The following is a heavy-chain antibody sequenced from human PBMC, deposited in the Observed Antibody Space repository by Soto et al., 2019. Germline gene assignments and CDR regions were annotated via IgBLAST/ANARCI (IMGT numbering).Heavy chain of an antibody. CDR1: GFTFSSYS. CDR2: ISSSSSTI. J-gene: IGHJ5*02. D-gene: IGHD3-22*01. V-gene: IGHV3-48*04. Sequence: GGSLRLSCAASGFTFSSYSMNWVRQAPGKGLEWVSYISSSSSTIYYADSVKGRFTISRDNAKNSLYLQMNSLRAEDTAVYYCARGLYYYDSSGYYSPWGQGTLVTVSS. CDR3: ARGLYYYDSSGYYSP.